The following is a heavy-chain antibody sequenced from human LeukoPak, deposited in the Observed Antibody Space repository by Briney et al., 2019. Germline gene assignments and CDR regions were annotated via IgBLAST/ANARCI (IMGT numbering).Heavy chain of an antibody. D-gene: IGHD3-22*01. CDR1: GYTFTSYG. Sequence: ASVKVSCKASGYTFTSYGINWVRQAPGQGLEWMGWISAYNGNTNYAQKLQGRVTMTTDTSTSTAYMELRSLRSDDTAVYYCARDSQAYYYDSSGRFDYWGQGTLVTVSS. V-gene: IGHV1-18*01. J-gene: IGHJ4*02. CDR3: ARDSQAYYYDSSGRFDY. CDR2: ISAYNGNT.